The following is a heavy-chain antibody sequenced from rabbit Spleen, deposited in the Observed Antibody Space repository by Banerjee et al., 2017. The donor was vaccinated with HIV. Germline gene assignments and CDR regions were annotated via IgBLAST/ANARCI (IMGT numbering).Heavy chain of an antibody. CDR1: GFSFSSGYD. Sequence: QEQLVESGGGLVKPGTSLTLICTASGFSFSSGYDMSWVRQAPGKGLEWIGFIYTGNGKNYYASWAKGRFTISKTSSTTVTLQVTSLTAADTATYFCTRGEHFSVGFSAFAIYLDLWGPGTLVTVS. CDR2: IYTGNGKN. CDR3: TRGEHFSVGFSAFAIYLDL. D-gene: IGHD6-1*01. V-gene: IGHV1S45*01. J-gene: IGHJ6*01.